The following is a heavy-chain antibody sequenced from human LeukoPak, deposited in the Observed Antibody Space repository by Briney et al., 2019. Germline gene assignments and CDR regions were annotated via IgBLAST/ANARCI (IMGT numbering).Heavy chain of an antibody. CDR3: ARGAFSGSLYYFDY. J-gene: IGHJ4*02. CDR2: IKQDGSGK. V-gene: IGHV3-7*01. Sequence: GGSLRLSCAASGFTFSSYWMSWVRQAPGKGREWVANIKQDGSGKYYVDSVKGRFTISRDNAKNSLYLQMNSLRAEDTAVYYCARGAFSGSLYYFDYWGQGTLVTVSS. D-gene: IGHD6-6*01. CDR1: GFTFSSYW.